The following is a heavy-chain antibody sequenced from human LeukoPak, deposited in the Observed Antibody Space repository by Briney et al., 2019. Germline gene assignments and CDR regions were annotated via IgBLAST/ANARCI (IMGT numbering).Heavy chain of an antibody. CDR3: ARDLGQYYDTSDNWFDP. J-gene: IGHJ5*02. V-gene: IGHV3-74*01. CDR1: GFTFSNYW. D-gene: IGHD3-22*01. CDR2: INSDGINT. Sequence: GGSLRLSCAASGFTFSNYWMHWVRQAPGEGLVWVSRINSDGINTSYADSVKGRFTISRDNAKNTLNLQMNSLRAEDTAVYYCARDLGQYYDTSDNWFDPWGQGTLVTVSS.